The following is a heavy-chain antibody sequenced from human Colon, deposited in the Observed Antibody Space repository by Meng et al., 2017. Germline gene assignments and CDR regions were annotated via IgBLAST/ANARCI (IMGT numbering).Heavy chain of an antibody. Sequence: QVTVQESGPGLVKPSQPLSLTCTVSGGSINSGGNYWSWIRQHPGKGLEWMGYIYKTGDNYYNPSLKSQVTISIDTSKNQFSLNLTSVTAADTAVYYCARARGGIVAEFFDYWGQGILVTVSS. V-gene: IGHV4-31*02. CDR1: GGSINSGGNY. CDR3: ARARGGIVAEFFDY. D-gene: IGHD1-26*01. CDR2: IYKTGDN. J-gene: IGHJ4*02.